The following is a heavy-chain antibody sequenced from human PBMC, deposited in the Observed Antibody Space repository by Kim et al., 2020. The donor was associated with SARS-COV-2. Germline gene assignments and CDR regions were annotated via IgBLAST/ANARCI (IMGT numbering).Heavy chain of an antibody. V-gene: IGHV4-39*01. CDR1: GGSISSRGYY. CDR2: VYYTGNT. D-gene: IGHD2-2*02. Sequence: SETLSLTCTVSGGSISSRGYYWGWIRQPPGKGLEWIGSVYYTGNTYYTPSLKSRLTISVDTSKNQFSLKLNSVTAADTAVYYCARHLRGTSVQFLGLYQFDYWGQGILVTVSS. J-gene: IGHJ4*02. CDR3: ARHLRGTSVQFLGLYQFDY.